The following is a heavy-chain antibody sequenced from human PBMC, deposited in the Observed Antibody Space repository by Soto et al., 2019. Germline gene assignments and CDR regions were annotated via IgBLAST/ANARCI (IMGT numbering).Heavy chain of an antibody. CDR3: ASVRESTDAFDY. CDR2: LYPRYSDT. Sequence: PGEALKISCKGSGYSFTRYWIGWVRQMAGKGLEGMGILYPRYSDTRSSPSFQGQVTISADKSISTAYLQWSSLKASDTAMYYCASVRESTDAFDYWGQGTLVTVSS. CDR1: GYSFTRYW. V-gene: IGHV5-51*01. J-gene: IGHJ4*02. D-gene: IGHD2-8*02.